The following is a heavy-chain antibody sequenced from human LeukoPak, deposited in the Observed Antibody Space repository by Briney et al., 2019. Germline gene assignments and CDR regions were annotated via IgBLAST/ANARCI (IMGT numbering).Heavy chain of an antibody. CDR1: GFTFSSYA. J-gene: IGHJ3*01. D-gene: IGHD2-15*01. Sequence: GGSLRLSCSASGFTFSSYAMHWVRQAPGKGLQYVSAVASGGTTYYADAVKGRFTISRDNSKNTLYLQLSSLRAEDTAVYYCARASKVEAFDVWGQGTMVTVSS. CDR2: VASGGTT. V-gene: IGHV3-64D*06. CDR3: ARASKVEAFDV.